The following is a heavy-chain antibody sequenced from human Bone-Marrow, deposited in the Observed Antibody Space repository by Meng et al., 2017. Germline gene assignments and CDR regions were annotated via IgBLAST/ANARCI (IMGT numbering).Heavy chain of an antibody. V-gene: IGHV3-23*01. CDR1: GFTFSSYS. CDR3: ARADQKLDREVTFDY. CDR2: ISGSGGST. Sequence: GESLKISCAASGFTFSSYSMNWVRQAPGKGLEWVSAISGSGGSTYYADSVKGRFTISRDNSKNTLYLQMNSLRAEDTAVYYCARADQKLDREVTFDYWGQGTLVTVSS. D-gene: IGHD3-10*01. J-gene: IGHJ4*02.